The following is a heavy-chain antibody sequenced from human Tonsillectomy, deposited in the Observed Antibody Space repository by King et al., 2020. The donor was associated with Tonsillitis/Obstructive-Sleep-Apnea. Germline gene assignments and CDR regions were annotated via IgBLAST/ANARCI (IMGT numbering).Heavy chain of an antibody. CDR3: ARVSGLYSSGWYYFDY. V-gene: IGHV3-7*01. D-gene: IGHD6-19*01. CDR2: IKQDGSEK. Sequence: QLVQSGGGLVQPGGSLRLSCAASGFTFSSYWMSWVRQAPGKGLEWVANIKQDGSEKYYVDSVKGRFTISRDNAKNSLYLQMNSLRAEDTAVYYCARVSGLYSSGWYYFDYWGQGTLVTVSS. J-gene: IGHJ4*02. CDR1: GFTFSSYW.